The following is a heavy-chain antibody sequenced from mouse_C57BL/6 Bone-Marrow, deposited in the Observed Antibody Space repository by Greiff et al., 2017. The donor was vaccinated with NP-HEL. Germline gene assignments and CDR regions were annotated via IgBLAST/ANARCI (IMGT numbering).Heavy chain of an antibody. V-gene: IGHV2-2*01. CDR3: AREGFYLAWFAY. J-gene: IGHJ3*01. CDR1: GFSLTSYG. CDR2: IWRGGST. Sequence: QVQLQQSGPGLVQPSQSLSITCTVSGFSLTSYGVHWVRQSPGKGLEWLGVIWRGGSTDYNAAFISRLSISKDNSKSQVFFKMNSLQADDTAIYYCAREGFYLAWFAYWGQGTLVTVSA. D-gene: IGHD5-5*01.